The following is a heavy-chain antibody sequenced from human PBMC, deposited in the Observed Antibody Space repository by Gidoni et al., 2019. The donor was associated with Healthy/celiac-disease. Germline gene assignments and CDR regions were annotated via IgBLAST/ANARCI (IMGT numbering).Heavy chain of an antibody. J-gene: IGHJ4*02. V-gene: IGHV4-38-2*02. CDR2: VYQSGIT. D-gene: IGHD2-15*01. CDR1: GYSISSGYY. Sequence: QVQLQESGPGLVKPSETLSLTYTVSGYSISSGYYWGWIRQPPGKGLEWIGSVYQSGITYYNPSLKSRVTISVDTSKNQFSLKLKSVTAADTAVYYCARGRGYCSGGSCYLADYWGQGTLVTVSS. CDR3: ARGRGYCSGGSCYLADY.